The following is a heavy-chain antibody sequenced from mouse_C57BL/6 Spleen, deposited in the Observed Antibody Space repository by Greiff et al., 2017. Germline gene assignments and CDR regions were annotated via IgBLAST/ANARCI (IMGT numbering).Heavy chain of an antibody. J-gene: IGHJ3*01. V-gene: IGHV5-6*01. Sequence: EVQLVESGGDLVKPGGSLKLSCAASGFTFSSYGLSWVRQTPDKRLDWVATISSGSIYTYSPDSVKGRFTIARDNAKNTLSRQMSSLKSEDTAMYYCARPPYDGYYPFAYWGQGTLVTVSA. CDR3: ARPPYDGYYPFAY. CDR2: ISSGSIYT. CDR1: GFTFSSYG. D-gene: IGHD2-3*01.